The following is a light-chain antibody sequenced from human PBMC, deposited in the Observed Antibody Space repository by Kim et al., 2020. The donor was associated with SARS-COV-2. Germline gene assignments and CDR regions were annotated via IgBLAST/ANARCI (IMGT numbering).Light chain of an antibody. V-gene: IGLV3-1*01. CDR1: KLGDKY. CDR3: QAWDSSTAVV. CDR2: QDD. J-gene: IGLJ2*01. Sequence: SYELTQPPSVSVSPGQTARITCSGDKLGDKYTSWYQQKPGQSPVLVMYQDDNRPSGIPELFSGSSSGNTATLTISGTQALDEADYYCQAWDSSTAVVFGGGTKLTVL.